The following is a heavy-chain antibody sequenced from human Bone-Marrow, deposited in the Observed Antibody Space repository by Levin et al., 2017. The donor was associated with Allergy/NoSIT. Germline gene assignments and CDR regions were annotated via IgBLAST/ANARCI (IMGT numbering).Heavy chain of an antibody. CDR3: AREAYDFWNGYNLDY. Sequence: PGESLKISCAASGFSFNTYWMHWVRQAPGEGLVWVSRISSDGTKTTYADSVKGRFTTSRDNAKNIMYLEMDGLRDEDTAVYYCAREAYDFWNGYNLDYWGPGIMVTVSS. D-gene: IGHD3-3*01. V-gene: IGHV3-74*03. CDR1: GFSFNTYW. CDR2: ISSDGTKT. J-gene: IGHJ4*02.